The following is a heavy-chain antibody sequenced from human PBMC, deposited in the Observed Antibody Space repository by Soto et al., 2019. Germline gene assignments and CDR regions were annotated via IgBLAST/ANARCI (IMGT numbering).Heavy chain of an antibody. Sequence: QVQLVQSGGEVKKPGASVKVSCKASGYTFTKYAISWVRQAPGQGLEWMGWISTYNGDTNSAQQFQGRVTMTADTSTNTAYMELWRLGSDDRAVYYCARDSSNTIGYRIWFFSWGQGNLVTVSS. V-gene: IGHV1-18*04. J-gene: IGHJ5*01. CDR2: ISTYNGDT. CDR3: ARDSSNTIGYRIWFFS. D-gene: IGHD5-12*01. CDR1: GYTFTKYA.